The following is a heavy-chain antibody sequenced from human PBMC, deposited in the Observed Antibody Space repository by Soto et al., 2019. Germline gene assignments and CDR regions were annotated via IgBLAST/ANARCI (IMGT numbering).Heavy chain of an antibody. Sequence: TLSLTCAVSGGSISSGGYSWSWIRQPPGKGLEWIGYIYHSGSTYYNPSLKSRVTISVDRSKNQFSLKLSSVTAADTAVYYCARFSGYYWKDWGQGTLVTVSS. V-gene: IGHV4-30-2*01. CDR2: IYHSGST. CDR3: ARFSGYYWKD. D-gene: IGHD3-22*01. CDR1: GGSISSGGYS. J-gene: IGHJ4*02.